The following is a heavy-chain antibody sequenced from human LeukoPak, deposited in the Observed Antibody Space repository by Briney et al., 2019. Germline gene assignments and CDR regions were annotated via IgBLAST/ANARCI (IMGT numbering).Heavy chain of an antibody. J-gene: IGHJ4*02. Sequence: SETLSLTCTVTGASITNYYWSWIRQPPGKGLEWIGYISHTGITNYNPSLESRVIISADTSRNQFSLKLTSMTAADTAVYYCARFRSAADHPDSWGQGTLVTVSS. CDR3: ARFRSAADHPDS. V-gene: IGHV4-59*01. D-gene: IGHD1-14*01. CDR2: ISHTGIT. CDR1: GASITNYY.